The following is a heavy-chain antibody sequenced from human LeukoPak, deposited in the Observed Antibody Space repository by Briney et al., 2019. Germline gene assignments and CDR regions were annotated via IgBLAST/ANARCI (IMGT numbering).Heavy chain of an antibody. CDR1: GGSISSSSYY. CDR3: ARETETYGSGSYSLDY. J-gene: IGHJ4*02. D-gene: IGHD3-10*01. Sequence: TSETLSLTCTVSGGSISSSSYYWGWIRQPPGKGLEWIGYIYYSGSTYYNPSLKSRVTISVDTSKNQFSLKLSSVTAADTAVYYCARETETYGSGSYSLDYWGQGTLATVSS. V-gene: IGHV4-30-4*08. CDR2: IYYSGST.